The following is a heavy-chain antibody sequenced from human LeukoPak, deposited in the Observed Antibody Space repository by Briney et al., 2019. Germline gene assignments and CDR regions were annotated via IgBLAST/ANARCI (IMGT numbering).Heavy chain of an antibody. J-gene: IGHJ4*02. CDR3: AGGRRRLHLFDY. CDR2: INHSGST. Sequence: SETLSLTCAVYGGSFSGYYWSWIRQPPGKGLEWIGEINHSGSTNYNPSLKSRVTISVDTSKNQFSLKLSSVTAADTAVYYCAGGRRRLHLFDYWGQGTLVTVSS. CDR1: GGSFSGYY. D-gene: IGHD4-17*01. V-gene: IGHV4-34*01.